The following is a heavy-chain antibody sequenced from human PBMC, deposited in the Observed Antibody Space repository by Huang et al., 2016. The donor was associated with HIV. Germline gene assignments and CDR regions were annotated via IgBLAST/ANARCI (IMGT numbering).Heavy chain of an antibody. V-gene: IGHV4-59*11. Sequence: QVQLQESGPGLVKPSETLSLTCTVSGGSISTHYWRWIRPPPGKGLEWIGSIDYSGSTNYSPSLESRVTILLDTSKNQFSLRVNSVTAADTAMYYCARDHHDFWRGYRRMYFFDHWGQGTLVTVSS. CDR2: IDYSGST. D-gene: IGHD3-3*01. CDR3: ARDHHDFWRGYRRMYFFDH. CDR1: GGSISTHY. J-gene: IGHJ4*02.